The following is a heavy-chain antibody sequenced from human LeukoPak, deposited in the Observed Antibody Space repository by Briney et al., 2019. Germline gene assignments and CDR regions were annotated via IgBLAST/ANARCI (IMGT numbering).Heavy chain of an antibody. V-gene: IGHV1-8*01. D-gene: IGHD2-2*01. CDR2: MNPNSGNT. Sequence: GASVKVSCKASGYTFTSYDINWVRQATGQGLEWMGWMNPNSGNTGYAQKFQGRVTMTRNTSINTAYMELSSLRSEDTAVYYCARVVRGVPAAISPWGQGTLVTVSS. CDR3: ARVVRGVPAAISP. CDR1: GYTFTSYD. J-gene: IGHJ5*02.